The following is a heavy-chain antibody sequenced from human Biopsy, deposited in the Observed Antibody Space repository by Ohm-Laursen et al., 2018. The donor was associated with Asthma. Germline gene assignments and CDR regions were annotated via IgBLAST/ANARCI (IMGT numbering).Heavy chain of an antibody. Sequence: KVSCKASGGTFSTFGISWVRQAPGQGLEWMGRIIPFYGTATYAQNFQGRLTLTADESTSTAYMELSSLRSEDTAVYFCARDYDGDYVQRHLPIAYWGQGTLVTVSS. CDR2: IIPFYGTA. J-gene: IGHJ4*02. V-gene: IGHV1-69*15. CDR3: ARDYDGDYVQRHLPIAY. D-gene: IGHD4-17*01. CDR1: GGTFSTFG.